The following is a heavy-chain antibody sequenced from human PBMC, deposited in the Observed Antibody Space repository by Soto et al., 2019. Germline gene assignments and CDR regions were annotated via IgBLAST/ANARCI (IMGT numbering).Heavy chain of an antibody. D-gene: IGHD4-17*01. Sequence: PGGSLRLSCTSSGFTFGDYAMSWFRQAPGKGLEWVGFIRSKAYGGTTEYAASVKGRFTISRDDSKSIAYLQMNSLKTEDTAVYYCTRDLSSAVTTDAFDIWGQGTMVTVSS. V-gene: IGHV3-49*03. CDR3: TRDLSSAVTTDAFDI. J-gene: IGHJ3*02. CDR1: GFTFGDYA. CDR2: IRSKAYGGTT.